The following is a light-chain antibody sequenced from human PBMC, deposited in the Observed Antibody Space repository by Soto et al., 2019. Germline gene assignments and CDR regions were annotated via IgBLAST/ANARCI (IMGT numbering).Light chain of an antibody. CDR1: SSDVGIYDL. V-gene: IGLV2-23*01. J-gene: IGLJ2*01. Sequence: QSVLTQPASVSGSPGQSITISCTGTSSDVGIYDLVSWYQHHPGKAPKLMIYEDYKRPSGVSNRFSGSKSGNTASLTSSGLQSDDEADYYCCSYAGRGVFGGGTKLTVL. CDR2: EDY. CDR3: CSYAGRGV.